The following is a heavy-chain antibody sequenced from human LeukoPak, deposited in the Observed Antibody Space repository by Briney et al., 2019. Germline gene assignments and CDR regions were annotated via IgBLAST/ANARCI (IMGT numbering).Heavy chain of an antibody. CDR2: IYTSGST. Sequence: SETLSLTCTVSGGSISSGSYYWSWIRQPAGKGLEWIGRIYTSGSTNYNPSLKSRVTISVDTSKNQFSLKLSSVTAADTAVYYCARGRGFTVVIPWYDWFDPWGQGTLVTVSS. D-gene: IGHD4-23*01. J-gene: IGHJ5*02. V-gene: IGHV4-61*02. CDR3: ARGRGFTVVIPWYDWFDP. CDR1: GGSISSGSYY.